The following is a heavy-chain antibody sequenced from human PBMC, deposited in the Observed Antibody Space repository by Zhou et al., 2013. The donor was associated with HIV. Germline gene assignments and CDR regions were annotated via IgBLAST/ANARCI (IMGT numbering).Heavy chain of an antibody. V-gene: IGHV4-34*01. Sequence: QVQLQQWGAGLLRPSETLSLTCAVYGGSIRDFSWSWIRQSPGRGLEWMGEINHRGSANYNPALSGRVTMSVETSKNQISLKLKSVSAADTAVYYCARHLGWSNDSFYNWFDPWGHGNLVIVSS. CDR1: GGSIRDFS. CDR2: INHRGSA. D-gene: IGHD2-8*02. CDR3: ARHLGWSNDSFYNWFDP. J-gene: IGHJ5*02.